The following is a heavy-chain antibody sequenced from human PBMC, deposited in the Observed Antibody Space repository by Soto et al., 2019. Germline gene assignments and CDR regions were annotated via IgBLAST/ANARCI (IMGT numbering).Heavy chain of an antibody. CDR1: GGSFSGHY. J-gene: IGHJ4*02. D-gene: IGHD5-18*01. CDR3: ERVFTARAYVDY. Sequence: SETLSLTCAVYGGSFSGHYWSWIRQPAGEWLEWIGEINHSGGTSYNPSLKSRVTISVDTSKSQFSLKLTAVTAADRAVYYCERVFTARAYVDYGGQGNMVAVSS. CDR2: INHSGGT. V-gene: IGHV4-34*01.